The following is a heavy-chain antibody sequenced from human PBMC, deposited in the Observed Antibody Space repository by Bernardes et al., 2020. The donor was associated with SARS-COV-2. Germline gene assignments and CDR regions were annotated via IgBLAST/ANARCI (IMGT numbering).Heavy chain of an antibody. CDR3: ARGRGTGPGIPVPVSGAMDV. V-gene: IGHV3-74*01. Sequence: GGSLRLSCAASGFTFSNYWMHWVRQVPGEGLLWVSRINGDGSSIAYADSVKGRFTISRDNAKNTLYLQMHSLRAEDMAVYYCARGRGTGPGIPVPVSGAMDVWGQGTTVTVSS. CDR1: GFTFSNYW. CDR2: INGDGSSI. D-gene: IGHD6-19*01. J-gene: IGHJ6*01.